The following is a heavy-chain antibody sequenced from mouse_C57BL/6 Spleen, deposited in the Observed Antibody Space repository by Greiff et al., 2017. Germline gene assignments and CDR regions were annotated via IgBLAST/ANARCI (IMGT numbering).Heavy chain of an antibody. Sequence: QVQLQQSGAELVKPGASVKISCKASGYAFSSYWMTWVKQRPGKGLEWIGQIYPGDGDTNYHGKFKGQATLTADKSSSTAHMQLSSLTSEDSAVYFGERSGDDDGFAYWGQGTLVTVSA. D-gene: IGHD2-4*01. CDR1: GYAFSSYW. CDR3: ERSGDDDGFAY. J-gene: IGHJ3*01. CDR2: IYPGDGDT. V-gene: IGHV1-80*01.